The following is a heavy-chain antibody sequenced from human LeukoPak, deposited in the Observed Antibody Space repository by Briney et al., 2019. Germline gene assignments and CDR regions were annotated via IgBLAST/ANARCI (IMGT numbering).Heavy chain of an antibody. Sequence: GGSLRLSCAASGFTFSSYEMNWVRQAPGKGLEWVSYVSSSGSTIYYADSVKGRFTISRDNANNSLDLQMNSLRAEDTAVYYCARLPYIYSWYRHFDYWGQGTLVTVSS. CDR3: ARLPYIYSWYRHFDY. V-gene: IGHV3-48*03. J-gene: IGHJ4*02. D-gene: IGHD6-13*01. CDR1: GFTFSSYE. CDR2: VSSSGSTI.